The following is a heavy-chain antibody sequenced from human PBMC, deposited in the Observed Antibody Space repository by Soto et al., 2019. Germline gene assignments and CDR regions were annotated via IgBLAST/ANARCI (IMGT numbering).Heavy chain of an antibody. CDR3: ARGVTVNY. D-gene: IGHD4-17*01. CDR1: EFTFSSYA. CDR2: ISAGGST. Sequence: EVQLLESGGGLVQPGGSLRLSCAASEFTFSSYAMSWVRQAPGKGLEWVSSISAGGSTYYADSVKGRFTISRDNSKNTLYLRMHSLRAEDTAVYYWARGVTVNYWGQGTLVTVSS. J-gene: IGHJ4*02. V-gene: IGHV3-23*01.